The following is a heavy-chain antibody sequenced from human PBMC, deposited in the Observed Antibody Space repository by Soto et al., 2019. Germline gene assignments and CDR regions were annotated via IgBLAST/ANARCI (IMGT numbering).Heavy chain of an antibody. CDR2: ISNDGRNQ. D-gene: IGHD1-26*01. CDR3: ARVNSGSYLAEYGMDV. CDR1: GFTFSTYS. Sequence: QVQLVESGGGVVQPGRSLRLSCAASGFTFSTYSMHWVRQAPGKGLEWVAVISNDGRNQDYADSVKGRFTISRDNSRNTMDLQVNSLKTGDTAVYYCARVNSGSYLAEYGMDVWGQGTTVTVSS. J-gene: IGHJ6*01. V-gene: IGHV3-30-3*01.